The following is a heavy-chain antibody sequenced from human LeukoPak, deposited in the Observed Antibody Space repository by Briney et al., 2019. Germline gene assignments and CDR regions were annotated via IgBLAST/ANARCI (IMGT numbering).Heavy chain of an antibody. J-gene: IGHJ5*02. CDR2: ISYDGSNK. CDR1: GFTFSSYG. V-gene: IGHV3-30*18. D-gene: IGHD2-2*01. Sequence: PGRSLRLSCAASGFTFSSYGMHWVRQAPGKGLEWVAVISYDGSNKYYADSVKGRFTISRDNSKNTLYLQMNSLRAEDTAVYYCAKDEREPYCSSTSCYASWFDPWGQGTLVTVSS. CDR3: AKDEREPYCSSTSCYASWFDP.